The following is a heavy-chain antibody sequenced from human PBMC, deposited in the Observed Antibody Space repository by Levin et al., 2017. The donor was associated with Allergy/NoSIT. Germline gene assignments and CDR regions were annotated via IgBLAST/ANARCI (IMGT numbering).Heavy chain of an antibody. CDR3: ASSAVDTAMYKV. Sequence: AGGSLRLSCAASGFTFSSYAMHWVRQAPGKGLEWVAVISYDGSNKYYADSVKGRFTISRDNSKNTLYLQMNSLRAEDTAVYYCASSAVDTAMYKVWGQGTLVTVSS. J-gene: IGHJ4*02. CDR1: GFTFSSYA. CDR2: ISYDGSNK. D-gene: IGHD5-18*01. V-gene: IGHV3-30-3*01.